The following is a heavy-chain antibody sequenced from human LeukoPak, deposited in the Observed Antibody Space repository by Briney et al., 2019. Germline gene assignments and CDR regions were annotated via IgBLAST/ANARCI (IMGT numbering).Heavy chain of an antibody. V-gene: IGHV4-34*01. D-gene: IGHD3-9*01. CDR2: INHSGST. Sequence: PSETLSLTCAVYGGSFSGYYWSWIRQPPGKGLEWIGEINHSGSTNYNPSLKSRVTISVDTSKNQFSLKLSSVTAADTAVYYCARKRAALGRYFDCLPFDYGGQGTLVTVSS. J-gene: IGHJ4*02. CDR1: GGSFSGYY. CDR3: ARKRAALGRYFDCLPFDY.